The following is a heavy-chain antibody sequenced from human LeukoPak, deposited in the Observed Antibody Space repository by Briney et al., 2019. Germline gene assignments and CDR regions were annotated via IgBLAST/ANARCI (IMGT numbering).Heavy chain of an antibody. CDR1: GGSISGDY. J-gene: IGHJ4*02. V-gene: IGHV4-4*07. CDR3: ARVSPALGANYLDY. D-gene: IGHD1-26*01. Sequence: SETLSLTCTVSGGSISGDYWSWIRQPAGKGLEWIGRIYTSGSTTYNPSLKSRVTMSVDTSKNQFSLKLTSVTGADTAIYYCARVSPALGANYLDYWGQGILVTVSS. CDR2: IYTSGST.